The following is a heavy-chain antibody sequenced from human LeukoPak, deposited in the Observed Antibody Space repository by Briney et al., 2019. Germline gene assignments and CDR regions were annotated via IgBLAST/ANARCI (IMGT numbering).Heavy chain of an antibody. J-gene: IGHJ6*04. CDR2: IYYSGPT. CDR1: GGSISGHY. V-gene: IGHV4-59*11. D-gene: IGHD6-13*01. Sequence: SETLSLTCTVSGGSISGHYWSWIRQTPGKGLEWIAYIYYSGPTEYNPSLKSRVTISADTSKNQVSLNLISVTAADTAVYYCARDLPSSWYPHVWGKGTTVTASS. CDR3: ARDLPSSWYPHV.